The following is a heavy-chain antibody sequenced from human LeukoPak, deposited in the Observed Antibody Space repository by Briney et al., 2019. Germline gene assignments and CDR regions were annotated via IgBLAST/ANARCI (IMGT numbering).Heavy chain of an antibody. D-gene: IGHD1-1*01. CDR1: GGSISSGGYY. Sequence: PSQTLSLTFTVSGGSISSGGYYWSWIRQPPGKGLEWIGYIYHSGSTYYNPSLKSRVTISVDRSKNQFSLKLSSVTAADTAVYYCARGVQTGDAFDIWGQETMVTVSS. V-gene: IGHV4-30-2*01. CDR3: ARGVQTGDAFDI. J-gene: IGHJ3*02. CDR2: IYHSGST.